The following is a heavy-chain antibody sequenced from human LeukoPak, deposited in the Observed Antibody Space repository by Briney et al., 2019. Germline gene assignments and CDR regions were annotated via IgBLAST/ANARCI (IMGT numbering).Heavy chain of an antibody. V-gene: IGHV1-69*13. D-gene: IGHD3-22*01. CDR3: AREGYYDSSGFSYYDY. J-gene: IGHJ4*02. CDR2: IIPIFGTA. CDR1: GGTFSSYA. Sequence: SVKVSCKASGGTFSSYATSWVRQAPGQGLEWMGGIIPIFGTANYAQKFQGRVTITADESTSTAYMELSSLRSEDTAVYYCAREGYYDSSGFSYYDYWGQGTLVTVSS.